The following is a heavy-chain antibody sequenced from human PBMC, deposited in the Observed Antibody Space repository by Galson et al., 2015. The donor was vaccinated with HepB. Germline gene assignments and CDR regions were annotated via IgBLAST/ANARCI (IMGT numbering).Heavy chain of an antibody. CDR3: AGAGDVVPTVGLRFGS. Sequence: SVKVSCKASGGTFSRYAISWVRQAPGQGLEWMGGIIPLFDIAKKAQKFQGRVTITADASTSTAYMELSSVRSEDTAVYYCAGAGDVVPTVGLRFGSWGQGTLVTVSS. V-gene: IGHV1-69*13. D-gene: IGHD5-12*01. CDR2: IIPLFDIA. J-gene: IGHJ5*02. CDR1: GGTFSRYA.